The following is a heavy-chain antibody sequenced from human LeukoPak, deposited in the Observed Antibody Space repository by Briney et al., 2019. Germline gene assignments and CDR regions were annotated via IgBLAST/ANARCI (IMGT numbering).Heavy chain of an antibody. D-gene: IGHD3-10*01. CDR2: ISGSGGST. V-gene: IGHV3-23*01. Sequence: GGSLRLSCAASGFTFSSYAMSWVRQAPGKGLEWVSAISGSGGSTYYADSVKGRFTISRDNSKNTLYLQMNSLRAEDTAVYYCARRYYNYWSGPNYYYYGMDVWGQGTTVIVSS. J-gene: IGHJ6*02. CDR3: ARRYYNYWSGPNYYYYGMDV. CDR1: GFTFSSYA.